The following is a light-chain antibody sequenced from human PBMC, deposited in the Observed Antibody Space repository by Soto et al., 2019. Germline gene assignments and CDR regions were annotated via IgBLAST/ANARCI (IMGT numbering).Light chain of an antibody. Sequence: QSALTQPASVSGSPPRSTTISCPGTSGDVGAFDYVSWYQQHPGKAPNLMSFEVSDRPSGVSDRFSGSKCGSTASLTISGLQAEDEADYFCTSFTSSSTQVFGTGTKVIVL. CDR3: TSFTSSSTQV. V-gene: IGLV2-14*01. CDR1: SGDVGAFDY. CDR2: EVS. J-gene: IGLJ1*01.